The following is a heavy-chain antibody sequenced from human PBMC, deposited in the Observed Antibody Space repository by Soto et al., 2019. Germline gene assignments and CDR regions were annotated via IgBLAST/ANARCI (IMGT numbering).Heavy chain of an antibody. V-gene: IGHV1-69*13. D-gene: IGHD2-15*01. CDR1: GATFSSYA. CDR2: IIPIFGTA. J-gene: IGHJ6*02. CDR3: AEHIVVVVAATDYYGMDV. Sequence: SVKVSCKASGATFSSYAISWVRQAPGQGLEWMGGIIPIFGTANYAQKFQGRVTITADESTSTAYMELSSLRSEDTAVYYCAEHIVVVVAATDYYGMDVWGQGTTVTVSS.